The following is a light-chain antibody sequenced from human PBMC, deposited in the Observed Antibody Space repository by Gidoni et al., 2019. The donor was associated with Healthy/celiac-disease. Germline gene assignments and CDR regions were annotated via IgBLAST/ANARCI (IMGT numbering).Light chain of an antibody. Sequence: DNQMTQSPSTLSASVGDRITITCRASQSISSMLAWYQQKPGKAPKLLIYKDSSLERGGPSRFSGIGSGTEFTLTISSLQPDDFATYYCQQYNSYSITFGQXTRLEIK. V-gene: IGKV1-5*03. CDR2: KDS. CDR3: QQYNSYSIT. CDR1: QSISSM. J-gene: IGKJ5*01.